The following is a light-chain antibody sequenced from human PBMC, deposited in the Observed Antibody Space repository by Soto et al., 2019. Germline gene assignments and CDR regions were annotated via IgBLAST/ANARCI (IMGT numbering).Light chain of an antibody. CDR2: GVS. CDR3: QQYNKWPRT. J-gene: IGKJ1*01. V-gene: IGKV3-15*01. CDR1: QSISSN. Sequence: EIVMTQSPATLSVSPGERATLSCRASQSISSNLAWYQQKPGQAPRLLIYGVSSRATGIPARFSGGGSGTEFTLTMSSLQYEDFAVYYCQQYNKWPRTFGQGTKVDIK.